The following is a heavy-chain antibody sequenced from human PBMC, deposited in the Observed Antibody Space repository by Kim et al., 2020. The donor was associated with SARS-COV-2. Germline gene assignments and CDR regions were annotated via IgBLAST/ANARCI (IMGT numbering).Heavy chain of an antibody. CDR1: SGSFSGHY. CDR2: IHESGSA. Sequence: SETLSLTCAVYSGSFSGHYWSWIRQPPGKGLEWIGKIHESGSANYNPSLKSRVSISIDSSKNQFSLKLSSVTAADTGFYYCARGRAGVVPAPIPGLGPHYDYFIMDVWGHGTTVTVSS. J-gene: IGHJ6*02. V-gene: IGHV4-34*01. CDR3: ARGRAGVVPAPIPGLGPHYDYFIMDV. D-gene: IGHD2-2*02.